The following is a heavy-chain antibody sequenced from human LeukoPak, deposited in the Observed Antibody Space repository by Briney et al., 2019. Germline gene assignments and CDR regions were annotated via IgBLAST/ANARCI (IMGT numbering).Heavy chain of an antibody. Sequence: GGSLRLSCAASGFTFSSYAMSGVREAPGKGLEWVSANSGSGGSTYYADSVKGRFTISRNNSKNTLYLQMNSLRAEDTAVYYCAKELGYCSSTSCYGSDAFDIWGQGTMVTVSS. V-gene: IGHV3-23*01. D-gene: IGHD2-2*01. CDR3: AKELGYCSSTSCYGSDAFDI. CDR2: NSGSGGST. J-gene: IGHJ3*02. CDR1: GFTFSSYA.